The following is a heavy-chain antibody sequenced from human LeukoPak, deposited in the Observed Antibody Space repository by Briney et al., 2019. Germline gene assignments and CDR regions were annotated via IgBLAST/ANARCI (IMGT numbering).Heavy chain of an antibody. Sequence: PGRSLKLSCAASGFTFTYYTMHWVRQAPGKGLEWVAVISYDGSKEYYADSVKGRFTISRDNSKNTLYLQMNSLRVEDTAVYCCARVLNYYDSSGYYFSYWGQGTLVTVSS. J-gene: IGHJ4*02. CDR3: ARVLNYYDSSGYYFSY. CDR2: ISYDGSKE. V-gene: IGHV3-30-3*01. D-gene: IGHD3-22*01. CDR1: GFTFTYYT.